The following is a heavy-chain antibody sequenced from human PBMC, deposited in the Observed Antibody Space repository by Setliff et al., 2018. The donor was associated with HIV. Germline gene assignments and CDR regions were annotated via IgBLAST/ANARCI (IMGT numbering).Heavy chain of an antibody. CDR3: ARGRGSSPYRRFDP. CDR1: GGSISSSSYY. J-gene: IGHJ5*02. V-gene: IGHV4-39*07. CDR2: VYYSGST. Sequence: ETLSLTCTVSGGSISSSSYYWGWIRQPPGKGLEWIGSVYYSGSTYYNPSLKSRVTLSVDTSENQYSLKLSSVTAADTAVYYCARGRGSSPYRRFDPWGQGTLVTVSS. D-gene: IGHD6-19*01.